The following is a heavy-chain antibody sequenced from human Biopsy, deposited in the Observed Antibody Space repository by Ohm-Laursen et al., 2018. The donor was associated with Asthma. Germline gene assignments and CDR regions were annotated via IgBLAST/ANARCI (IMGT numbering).Heavy chain of an antibody. J-gene: IGHJ4*02. D-gene: IGHD2-21*01. CDR3: VRWRSGYPDHYSDF. V-gene: IGHV3-30*03. CDR2: IAYDGSKK. Sequence: SLRLSCAASGFAFNNSSMTWVRQAPGKGLEWVAVIAYDGSKKYYADSVKGRFTISRDNSKNTLDLQMNSLRGDDTAVYYCVRWRSGYPDHYSDFWGLGTLVTVSS. CDR1: GFAFNNSS.